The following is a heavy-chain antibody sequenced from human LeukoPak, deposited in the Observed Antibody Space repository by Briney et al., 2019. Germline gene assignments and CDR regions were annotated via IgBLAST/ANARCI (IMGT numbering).Heavy chain of an antibody. Sequence: GGALRLSCAASGFTVSHYWMSWVRQALGKGLEWVANINEEGGARYNVYSVKGRVTISRDNAKNSLYLQMNSLRAEETAVYYCGSPILGGGHGDVWGQGNTVTVSS. CDR2: INEEGGAR. V-gene: IGHV3-7*05. D-gene: IGHD2-15*01. CDR3: GSPILGGGHGDV. CDR1: GFTVSHYW. J-gene: IGHJ6*02.